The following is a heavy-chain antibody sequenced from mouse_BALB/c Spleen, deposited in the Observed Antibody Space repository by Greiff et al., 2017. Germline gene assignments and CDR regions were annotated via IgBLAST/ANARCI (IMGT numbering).Heavy chain of an antibody. CDR3: ARDHAMDY. V-gene: IGHV1S56*01. CDR2: IYPGDGST. CDR1: GYTFTSYD. Sequence: VQLQQSGPELVKPGAFVKISCKASGYTFTSYDINWVKQRPGQGLEWIGWIYPGDGSTKYNEKFKGKATLTADKSSSTAYMQLSSLSSENSAVYFCARDHAMDYWGQGTSVTVSS. J-gene: IGHJ4*01.